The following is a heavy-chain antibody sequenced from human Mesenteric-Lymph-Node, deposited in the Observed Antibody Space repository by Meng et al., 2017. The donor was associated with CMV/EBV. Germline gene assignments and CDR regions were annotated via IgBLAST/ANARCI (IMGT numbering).Heavy chain of an antibody. V-gene: IGHV3-66*02. Sequence: GALRLSCTASTFTVSSSYMSWVRQAPGKGLEWVSAIHRGDNTHYADSVKGRFTISRDNSKNTVYLQMNSLRGEDTAVYYCAKEGLTGTNGDYWGQGTLVTVSS. CDR3: AKEGLTGTNGDY. J-gene: IGHJ4*02. D-gene: IGHD1-7*01. CDR2: IHRGDNT. CDR1: TFTVSSSY.